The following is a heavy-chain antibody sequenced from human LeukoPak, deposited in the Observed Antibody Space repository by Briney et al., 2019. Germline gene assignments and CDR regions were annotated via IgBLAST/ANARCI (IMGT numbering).Heavy chain of an antibody. CDR1: GGSINSYY. J-gene: IGHJ4*02. D-gene: IGHD3-22*01. CDR3: ARDYYDSSGTDC. Sequence: PSETLSLTCTVSGGSINSYYWTWIRQPPGKALEWIGHISYSGDTNYNPSLKGRVTIAVGTSKNQFSLKLSSVTAADTAVYYCARDYYDSSGTDCWGQGTLVTVSS. CDR2: ISYSGDT. V-gene: IGHV4-59*12.